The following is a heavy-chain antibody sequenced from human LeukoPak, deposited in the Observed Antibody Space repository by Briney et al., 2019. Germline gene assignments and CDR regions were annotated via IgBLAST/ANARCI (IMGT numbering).Heavy chain of an antibody. D-gene: IGHD5-24*01. V-gene: IGHV4-59*01. CDR1: GGSISSYY. Sequence: PSETLSLTCTVSGGSISSYYWSWIRQPPGKGLEWIGYIYYSGSTNYNPSLKSRVTISVDTSKNQFSLKLGSVTAADTAVYYCARRERWLQPYYFDYWGQGTLVTVSS. CDR3: ARRERWLQPYYFDY. CDR2: IYYSGST. J-gene: IGHJ4*02.